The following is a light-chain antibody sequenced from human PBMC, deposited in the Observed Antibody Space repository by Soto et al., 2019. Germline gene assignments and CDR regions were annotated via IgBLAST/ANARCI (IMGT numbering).Light chain of an antibody. CDR3: SSYTSSNTLV. Sequence: QSVLAQPASVSGSPGQSITISCTGTSSDIGTYNYVSWNQQHPGKAPKVIIYEVSNRPSGVSNRFSGSKSGNTASLTISGLQAEDEADYYCSSYTSSNTLVFGTGTKVTV. J-gene: IGLJ1*01. CDR1: SSDIGTYNY. CDR2: EVS. V-gene: IGLV2-14*01.